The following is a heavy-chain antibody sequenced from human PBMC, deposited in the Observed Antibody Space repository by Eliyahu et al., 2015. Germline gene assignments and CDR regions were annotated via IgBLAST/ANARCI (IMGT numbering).Heavy chain of an antibody. J-gene: IGHJ6*02. CDR2: ISSSGSTI. V-gene: IGHV3-11*01. D-gene: IGHD5-18*01. CDR1: GFTFXXYX. CDR3: ARDQLIQLWQYYYYYGMDV. Sequence: QVQLVESGGGLVKPGGSLRLSCAASGFTFXXYXLSWIRQAPGKGLEWVSYISSSGSTIYYADSVKGRFTISRDNAKNSLYLQMNSLRAEDTAVYYCARDQLIQLWQYYYYYGMDVWGQGTTVTVSS.